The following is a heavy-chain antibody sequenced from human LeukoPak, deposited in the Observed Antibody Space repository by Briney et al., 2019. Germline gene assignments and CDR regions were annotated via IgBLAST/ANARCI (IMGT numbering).Heavy chain of an antibody. CDR3: ARGGYTYGYHRFVDY. CDR1: GDSVSSGGYS. D-gene: IGHD5-18*01. V-gene: IGHV4-30-2*01. J-gene: IGHJ4*02. Sequence: SQTLSLTCTVSGDSVSSGGYSWSWIRQPPGKGLEWIGYIYHSGSTYYNPSLKSRVTISVGRSENQFSLTLSSVTAADTAVYYCARGGYTYGYHRFVDYWGQGTLVTVSS. CDR2: IYHSGST.